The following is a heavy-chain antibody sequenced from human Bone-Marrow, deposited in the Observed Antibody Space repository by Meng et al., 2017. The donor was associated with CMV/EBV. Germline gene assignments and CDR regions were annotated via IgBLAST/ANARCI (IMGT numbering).Heavy chain of an antibody. D-gene: IGHD2-2*01. CDR3: ARAPFGCSSTSCYFYYFDY. V-gene: IGHV1-18*01. J-gene: IGHJ4*02. Sequence: ASVKVSCKASGGTFSSYAISWVRQAPGQGLEWMGWISAYNGNTNYAQKLQGRVTMTTDTSTSTAYMELRSLRSDDTAVYYCARAPFGCSSTSCYFYYFDYWGQGTLVTVSS. CDR1: GGTFSSYA. CDR2: ISAYNGNT.